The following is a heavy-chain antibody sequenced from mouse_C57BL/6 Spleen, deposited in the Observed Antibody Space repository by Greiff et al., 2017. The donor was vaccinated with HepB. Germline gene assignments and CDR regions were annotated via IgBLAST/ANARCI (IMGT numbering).Heavy chain of an antibody. V-gene: IGHV1-69*01. J-gene: IGHJ2*01. CDR2: IDPSDSYT. D-gene: IGHD1-1*01. CDR1: GYTFTSYW. CDR3: ARSFITTVDY. Sequence: VQLQQPGAELVMPGASVKLSCKASGYTFTSYWMHWVKQRPGQGLEWIGEIDPSDSYTNYNQKFKGKSTLTVDKSSSTAYMQLSSLTSEDSAVYYCARSFITTVDYWGQGTTLTVSS.